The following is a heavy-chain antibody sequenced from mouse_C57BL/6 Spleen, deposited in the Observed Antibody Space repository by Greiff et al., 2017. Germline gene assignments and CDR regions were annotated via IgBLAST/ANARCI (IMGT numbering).Heavy chain of an antibody. D-gene: IGHD1-1*01. J-gene: IGHJ1*03. CDR3: ARGPNYYGSSYWYFDV. V-gene: IGHV1-69*01. CDR2: IDPSDSYT. Sequence: QVQLQQPGAELVMPGASVKLSCKASGYTFTSYWMHWVKQRPGQGLEWIGEIDPSDSYTNYNQKFKGKSTLTVDKSSSTAYMQLSSLTSEDSAVYYCARGPNYYGSSYWYFDVWGTGTTVTVSS. CDR1: GYTFTSYW.